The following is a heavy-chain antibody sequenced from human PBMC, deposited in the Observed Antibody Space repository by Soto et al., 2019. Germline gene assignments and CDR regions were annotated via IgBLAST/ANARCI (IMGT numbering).Heavy chain of an antibody. CDR2: ISAYNGNT. V-gene: IGHV1-18*01. Sequence: GASVKVSCKASGYTFTSYGISWVRQAPGQGLEWMGWISAYNGNTKYAQKLQGRVTMTTDTSTNTAYMELRSLRSDDTAMYYCARGGYYDSSGSRNYHYYGMNVWGQGTTVTVSS. J-gene: IGHJ6*02. CDR1: GYTFTSYG. CDR3: ARGGYYDSSGSRNYHYYGMNV. D-gene: IGHD3-22*01.